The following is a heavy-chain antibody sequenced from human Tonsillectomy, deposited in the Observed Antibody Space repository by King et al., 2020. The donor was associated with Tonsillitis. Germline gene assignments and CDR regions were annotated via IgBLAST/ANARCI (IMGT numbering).Heavy chain of an antibody. CDR3: VADRYYYFDY. J-gene: IGHJ4*02. D-gene: IGHD3-10*01. CDR2: IKTKFDGGTT. V-gene: IGHV3-15*01. Sequence: VQLVESGGGMVKPGGSLRLSCAASGFIFTNAWMSWVRQAPGRGLEWVGRIKTKFDGGTTDYAAPVKGRFTISRDDSENTLYLQLSSLETEDTGVYYCVADRYYYFDYWGQGTLVTVSS. CDR1: GFIFTNAW.